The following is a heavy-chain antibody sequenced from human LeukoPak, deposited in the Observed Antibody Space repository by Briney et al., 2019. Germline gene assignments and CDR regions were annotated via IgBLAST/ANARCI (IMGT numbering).Heavy chain of an antibody. D-gene: IGHD6-13*01. J-gene: IGHJ4*02. CDR3: AKGAVAAAAGTIDY. CDR1: GFTFDDYA. CDR2: ISWNSGSI. V-gene: IGHV3-9*03. Sequence: TGGSLRLSCAASGFTFDDYAMHWVRQAPGKGLGWVSGISWNSGSIGYADSVKGRFTISRDNAKNSLYLQMNSLRAEDMALYYCAKGAVAAAAGTIDYWGQGTLVTVSS.